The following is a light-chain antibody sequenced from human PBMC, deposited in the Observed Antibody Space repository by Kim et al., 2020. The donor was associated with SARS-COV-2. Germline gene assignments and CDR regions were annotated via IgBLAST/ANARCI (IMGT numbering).Light chain of an antibody. Sequence: EIVMTQSPATLSVSPGERATLSCRASQSVSSNLAWYQQKPGQAPRLLIYGASTRATGIPARFSGSGSGTEFTLTISSLQSEDFAVYYCQQLFTFGPGTKVDIK. CDR1: QSVSSN. CDR2: GAS. CDR3: QQLFT. J-gene: IGKJ3*01. V-gene: IGKV3-15*01.